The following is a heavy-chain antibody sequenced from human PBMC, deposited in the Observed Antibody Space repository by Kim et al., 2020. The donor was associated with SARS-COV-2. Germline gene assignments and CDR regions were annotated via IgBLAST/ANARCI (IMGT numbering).Heavy chain of an antibody. CDR1: GLTFNSYD. Sequence: GGSLRLSCAASGLTFNSYDMSWVRQAPGKGLEWVSVISGSGGSAYHTDSVKGRFTISRDNSKNTLYLQMDSLRAEDTAIYYCANVAGGDYYHLDIWGQGTTVTVSS. J-gene: IGHJ6*02. CDR3: ANVAGGDYYHLDI. CDR2: ISGSGGSA. D-gene: IGHD2-21*01. V-gene: IGHV3-23*01.